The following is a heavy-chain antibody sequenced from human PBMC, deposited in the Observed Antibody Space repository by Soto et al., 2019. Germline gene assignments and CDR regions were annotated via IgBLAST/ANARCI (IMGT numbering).Heavy chain of an antibody. J-gene: IGHJ5*02. CDR2: ISTYSGDT. Sequence: QVHLVQSGVEVKTPGASVKVSCQASGYTFFTYDISWVRQAPGQGLEWMGWISTYSGDTKYAQKSQGRVTMTTDTSTSTAYLELRSLRSDDTAVYYCARHHGPTTSENGVDPLGQGTLVTVSS. CDR1: GYTFFTYD. D-gene: IGHD5-12*01. CDR3: ARHHGPTTSENGVDP. V-gene: IGHV1-18*01.